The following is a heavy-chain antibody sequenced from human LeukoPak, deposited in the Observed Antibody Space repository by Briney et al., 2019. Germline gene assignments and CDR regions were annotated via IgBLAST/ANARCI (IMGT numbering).Heavy chain of an antibody. J-gene: IGHJ1*01. D-gene: IGHD3-22*01. CDR3: ARPLVSITMIVVVITTSPGNEAEYFQH. Sequence: GESLKISCKGSGYGFTSYWIDWVRQVPGKGLEWMGIIYPGDSDTRYSPSFQGQVTISADKSISTAYLQWSSLKASDTAMYYCARPLVSITMIVVVITTSPGNEAEYFQHWGQGTLVTVSS. CDR1: GYGFTSYW. V-gene: IGHV5-51*01. CDR2: IYPGDSDT.